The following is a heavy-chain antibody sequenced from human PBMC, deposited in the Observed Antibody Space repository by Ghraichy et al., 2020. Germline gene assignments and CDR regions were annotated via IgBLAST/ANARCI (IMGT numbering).Heavy chain of an antibody. D-gene: IGHD4-11*01. Sequence: SETLSLTCTVSVASVSSGSFYWSWLRQSPGKGLEWMGYTFYTGTTTYNPSLKSRVTILKDTSKSQFSLKLSSVTAADTAVYYCAADRLDVGNFYSFDYWGQGILVTVSS. V-gene: IGHV4-61*01. CDR3: AADRLDVGNFYSFDY. J-gene: IGHJ4*02. CDR2: TFYTGTT. CDR1: VASVSSGSFY.